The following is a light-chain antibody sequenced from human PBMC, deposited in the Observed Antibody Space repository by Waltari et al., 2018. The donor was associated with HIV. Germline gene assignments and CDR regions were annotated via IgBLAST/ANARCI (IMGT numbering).Light chain of an antibody. CDR3: AAWDDSLNALL. V-gene: IGLV1-44*01. Sequence: QSVLTQPPSTSATPGQGVTISCSGRSSNIASNPVNWYQQLPGTAPKLLIYSKNQRPAGVPDRCSGSKSGTSASLAISGLQSEDEADYYCAAWDDSLNALLFGGGTKLTVL. CDR2: SKN. J-gene: IGLJ2*01. CDR1: SSNIASNP.